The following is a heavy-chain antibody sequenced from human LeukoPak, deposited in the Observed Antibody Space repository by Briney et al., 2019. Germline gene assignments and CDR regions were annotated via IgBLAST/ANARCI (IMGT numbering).Heavy chain of an antibody. Sequence: GGSLRLSCAASGFTFSNAWMSWVRQAPGKGLEWVGRIKSKTDGGTTDYAAPVKGRFTISRDDSKNTLYLQMNSPKTEDTAVYYCTTDPAEKLAFDYWGQGTLVTVSS. J-gene: IGHJ4*02. CDR1: GFTFSNAW. CDR3: TTDPAEKLAFDY. CDR2: IKSKTDGGTT. V-gene: IGHV3-15*01. D-gene: IGHD1-1*01.